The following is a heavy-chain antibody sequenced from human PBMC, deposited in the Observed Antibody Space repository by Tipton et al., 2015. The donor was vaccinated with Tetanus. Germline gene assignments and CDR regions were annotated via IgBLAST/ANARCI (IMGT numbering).Heavy chain of an antibody. V-gene: IGHV4-4*07. Sequence: TLSLTCSVSGDSISSFYWSWIRQPAGEGLEWIGRIYTSGSTNYNPSLKSRVTMSVDTSKRQFSLKLNSVTAADTAVYYCARGWGSSWYYFDYWGQGILVTVSS. CDR2: IYTSGST. D-gene: IGHD6-13*01. CDR3: ARGWGSSWYYFDY. CDR1: GDSISSFY. J-gene: IGHJ4*02.